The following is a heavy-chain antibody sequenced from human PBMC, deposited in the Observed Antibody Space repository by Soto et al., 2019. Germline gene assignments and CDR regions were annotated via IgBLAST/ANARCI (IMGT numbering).Heavy chain of an antibody. CDR2: IYWVDDK. Sequence: QITLKESGPTLVKPTQTLTLTCTFSGFSLSTNAVGVGWIRQPPGKALEWLALIYWVDDKRYSPSLKSRVTITKDTSNNQVVLTMTNMDPVDTATYYCAHRMEGAGNDTSDFWGQGTIVTVSS. V-gene: IGHV2-5*02. CDR3: AHRMEGAGNDTSDF. D-gene: IGHD1-1*01. J-gene: IGHJ3*01. CDR1: GFSLSTNAVG.